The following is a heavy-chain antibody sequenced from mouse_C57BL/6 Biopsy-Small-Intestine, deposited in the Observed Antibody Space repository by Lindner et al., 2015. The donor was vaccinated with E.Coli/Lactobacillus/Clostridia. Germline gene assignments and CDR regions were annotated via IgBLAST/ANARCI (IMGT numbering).Heavy chain of an antibody. D-gene: IGHD1-1*01. CDR3: ARLRSYYGSSPYFDY. CDR2: IYPSDSET. CDR1: GYTFTAYW. Sequence: VQLQESGAELVRPGSSVKLSCEASGYTFTAYWMDWVKQRPGQGLEWIGNIYPSDSETHYSQKFKDKATLTVDKSSSTAYIQLSSLTSEDSAVYFCARLRSYYGSSPYFDYWGQGTTLTVSS. V-gene: IGHV1-61*01. J-gene: IGHJ2*01.